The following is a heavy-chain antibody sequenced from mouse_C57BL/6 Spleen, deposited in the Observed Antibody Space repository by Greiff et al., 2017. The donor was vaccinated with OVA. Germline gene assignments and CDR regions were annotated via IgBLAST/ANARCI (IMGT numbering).Heavy chain of an antibody. J-gene: IGHJ2*01. D-gene: IGHD2-4*01. CDR3: TRWSYDYYFDY. V-gene: IGHV1-15*01. CDR1: GYTFTDYE. Sequence: VQLQQSGAELVRPGGSVTLSCKASGYTFTDYEMHWVKQTPVHGLEWIGAIDPETGGTAYNQKFKGKAILTADKSSSTAYMELRSLTSEDSAVYYCTRWSYDYYFDYWGQGTTLTVSS. CDR2: IDPETGGT.